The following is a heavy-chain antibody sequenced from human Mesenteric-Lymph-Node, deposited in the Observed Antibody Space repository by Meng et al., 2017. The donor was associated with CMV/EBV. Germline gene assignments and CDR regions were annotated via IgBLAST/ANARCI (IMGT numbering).Heavy chain of an antibody. D-gene: IGHD5-12*01. CDR1: GNTFTGYY. CDR2: INPNSGGT. CDR3: ATSSSGFDFWTDY. J-gene: IGHJ4*02. V-gene: IGHV1-2*02. Sequence: ASVKVSCKASGNTFTGYYINWVRQAPGQGLEWMGWINPNSGGTNYAQKFQGRVTMTRDTSISTAYMELSSLRSDDTAVYYCATSSSGFDFWTDYWGQGTLVTVSS.